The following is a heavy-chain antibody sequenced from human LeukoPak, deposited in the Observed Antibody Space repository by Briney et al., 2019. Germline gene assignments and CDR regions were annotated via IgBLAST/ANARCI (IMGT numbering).Heavy chain of an antibody. CDR1: GFTFSSYG. J-gene: IGHJ4*02. V-gene: IGHV3-30*02. CDR2: IRYDGSNK. Sequence: GGSLRLSCAASGFTFSSYGMHWVRQAPGKRLEWVAFIRYDGSNKYYADSVKGRFTISRDNSKNTLYLQMNSLRAEDTAVYYCANSDDYGDRYYFDYWGKGTLVTVSS. CDR3: ANSDDYGDRYYFDY. D-gene: IGHD4-17*01.